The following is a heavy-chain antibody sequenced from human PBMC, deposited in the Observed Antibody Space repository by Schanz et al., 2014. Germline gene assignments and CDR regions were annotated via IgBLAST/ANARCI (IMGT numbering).Heavy chain of an antibody. CDR1: GFIFSNYG. CDR2: IKRDGSEK. V-gene: IGHV3-7*05. D-gene: IGHD3-10*01. Sequence: EVQLVESGGGLIQPGGSLRLSCAASGFIFSNYGMHWVRQAPGKGLEWVANIKRDGSEKNYLDSVKGRFTISRDNAKNSLFLQMNSLRAEDTAVYYCAKGRFGELSAFDIWGQGTMVTVSS. CDR3: AKGRFGELSAFDI. J-gene: IGHJ3*02.